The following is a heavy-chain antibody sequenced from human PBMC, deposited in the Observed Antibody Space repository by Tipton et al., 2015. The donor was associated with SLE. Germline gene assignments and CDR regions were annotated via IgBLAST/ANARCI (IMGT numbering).Heavy chain of an antibody. V-gene: IGHV4-59*01. CDR3: ARDQVGVGDFDY. CDR1: GGSISTFY. CDR2: VYHTGAT. J-gene: IGHJ4*02. D-gene: IGHD3-16*01. Sequence: TLSLTCTVSGGSISTFYWNWVRQPPGKRLEWIGSVYHTGATKYNPSLKSRVTISVDTSKNQFSLKLSSVTAADTAVYFCARDQVGVGDFDYWGQGTLVTVSS.